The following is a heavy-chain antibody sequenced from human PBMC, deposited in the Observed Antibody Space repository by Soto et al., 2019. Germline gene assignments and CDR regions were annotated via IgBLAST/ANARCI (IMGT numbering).Heavy chain of an antibody. Sequence: GSLRLSCAASGFTFSDYPMHWVRQAPGKGLEWVAVISYDGRVKYYVDSVKGRFTISRDDSKNTLYLQMNSLRVDDTAVYYCARSTLRYYSDTSGYHFDHWGQGTLVTVSS. CDR2: ISYDGRVK. CDR3: ARSTLRYYSDTSGYHFDH. J-gene: IGHJ4*02. CDR1: GFTFSDYP. D-gene: IGHD3-22*01. V-gene: IGHV3-30*04.